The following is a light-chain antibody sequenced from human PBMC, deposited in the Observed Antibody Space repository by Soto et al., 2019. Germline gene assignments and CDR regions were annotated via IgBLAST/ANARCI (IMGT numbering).Light chain of an antibody. CDR2: WAS. Sequence: DIVMTQSPDSLAVSLGERATINCTSSQSVLNRSNTKNYLAWYQQKPGQPPKLLFYWASTRQSGVSARCRVSESGTHFAITISSLQTEDLLVYYCLHYSTLPETFGPGTKLNI. V-gene: IGKV4-1*01. CDR1: QSVLNRSNTKNY. J-gene: IGKJ3*01. CDR3: LHYSTLPET.